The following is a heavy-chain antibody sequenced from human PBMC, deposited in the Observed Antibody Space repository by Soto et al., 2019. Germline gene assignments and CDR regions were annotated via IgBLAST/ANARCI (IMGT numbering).Heavy chain of an antibody. V-gene: IGHV3-49*05. CDR3: TRVSPDCSDGSCYPLN. D-gene: IGHD2-15*01. J-gene: IGHJ4*02. Sequence: EVQLVESGGGLVKPGRSLRLSCIASRFTFRDYAISWFRQAPGKGLQWVSFIRSNIYDGTTEYAASVKDRFSISRDDSKTIAYLQMDSLKTEDTGVYYCTRVSPDCSDGSCYPLNWGQGTLVTVSS. CDR2: IRSNIYDGTT. CDR1: RFTFRDYA.